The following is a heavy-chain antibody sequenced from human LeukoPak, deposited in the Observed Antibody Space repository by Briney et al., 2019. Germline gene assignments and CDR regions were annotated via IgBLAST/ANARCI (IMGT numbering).Heavy chain of an antibody. CDR3: ARDGYCSSTSCYTFYYYMDV. D-gene: IGHD2-2*02. Sequence: PSETLSLTCTVSGGSISSYYWSWIRPPAGKGLEWIGRIYTSGSTNYNPSLKSRVTMSVDTSKNQFSLKLSSVTAADTAVYYCARDGYCSSTSCYTFYYYMDVWGKGTTVTVSS. CDR1: GGSISSYY. J-gene: IGHJ6*03. CDR2: IYTSGST. V-gene: IGHV4-4*07.